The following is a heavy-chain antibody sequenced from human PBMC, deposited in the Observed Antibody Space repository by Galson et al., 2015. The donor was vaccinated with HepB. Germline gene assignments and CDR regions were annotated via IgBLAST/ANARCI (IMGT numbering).Heavy chain of an antibody. CDR1: GFTFTSSA. V-gene: IGHV1-58*02. J-gene: IGHJ3*02. Sequence: SVKVSCKASGFTFTSSAMQWVRQARGQRLEWIGWIVVGSGNTNYAQKFQERVTITRDMSTSTAYMELSSLRPEDTAVYYCAADANMVRGVINLGLRAFDIWGQGTMVTVSS. CDR3: AADANMVRGVINLGLRAFDI. D-gene: IGHD3-10*01. CDR2: IVVGSGNT.